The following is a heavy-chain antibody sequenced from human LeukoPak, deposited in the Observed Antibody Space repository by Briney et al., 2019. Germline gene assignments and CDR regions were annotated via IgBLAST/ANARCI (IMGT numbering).Heavy chain of an antibody. CDR1: GFTFSTYA. J-gene: IGHJ4*02. D-gene: IGHD3-16*02. Sequence: GGSLRLSCAASGFTFSTYAMHWVRQAPGKGLEWVPFISIDGSNKYYADSVKDRFTISRDNSENTLYLRMNSLRVDDTAVYYCATASSSRPRFFDSWGQGTLVTVSS. CDR2: ISIDGSNK. V-gene: IGHV3-30-3*01. CDR3: ATASSSRPRFFDS.